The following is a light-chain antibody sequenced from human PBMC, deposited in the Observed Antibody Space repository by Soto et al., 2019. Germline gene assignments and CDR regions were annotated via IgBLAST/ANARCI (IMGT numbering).Light chain of an antibody. J-gene: IGKJ4*01. CDR3: QHYGSLVLT. CDR1: QSVSSSY. CDR2: GAS. Sequence: EIVLTQSPGTLSWSTGERATLSCRASQSVSSSYLAWYQQKPGQAPRLLIYGASSRATGIPDRFSGSGSGTDFTLTISRLEPEDFAVYYCQHYGSLVLTFGGGTKVEIK. V-gene: IGKV3-20*01.